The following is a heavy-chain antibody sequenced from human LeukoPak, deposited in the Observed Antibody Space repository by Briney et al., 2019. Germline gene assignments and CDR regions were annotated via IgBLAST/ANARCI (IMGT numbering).Heavy chain of an antibody. CDR2: IKQDGSEK. Sequence: GGSLRLSCAVSGFTFSRYYMSWVRQAPGKGLEWVANIKQDGSEKYHVDSVKGRFTISRDNANNSLYLQMNSLRAEDTAVYYCAKVGTDSVWPWDSWGQGTLVTVSS. CDR1: GFTFSRYY. D-gene: IGHD2-21*02. CDR3: AKVGTDSVWPWDS. V-gene: IGHV3-7*01. J-gene: IGHJ4*02.